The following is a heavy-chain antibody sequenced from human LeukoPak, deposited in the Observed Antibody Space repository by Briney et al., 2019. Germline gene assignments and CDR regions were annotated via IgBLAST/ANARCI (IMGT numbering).Heavy chain of an antibody. J-gene: IGHJ4*02. D-gene: IGHD3-22*01. CDR1: CDSITSGSYY. CDR3: ARDSGFWLY. V-gene: IGHV4-39*07. CDR2: IYSDADT. Sequence: SETLSLTCTVSCDSITSGSYYWGWIRQTPGKGLEWIGNIYSDADTSFNPSLKSRITMSVDTSKNQFSLKLNSVTAADTAVYFCARDSGFWLYWGQGTLVSVAS.